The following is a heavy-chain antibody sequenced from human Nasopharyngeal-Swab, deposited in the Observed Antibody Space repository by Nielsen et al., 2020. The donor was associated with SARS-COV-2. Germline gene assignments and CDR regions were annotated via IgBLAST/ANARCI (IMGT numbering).Heavy chain of an antibody. J-gene: IGHJ6*02. V-gene: IGHV3-30*04. CDR3: AKAGGVAGEFYGMDV. Sequence: GESLKISCAASGFTFSSYAMHWVRQAPGKGLEWVAVISYDGSNKYYADSVKGRFTISRDNSKNTLYLQMNSLRAEDTALYYCAKAGGVAGEFYGMDVWGQGTTGTVSS. CDR2: ISYDGSNK. CDR1: GFTFSSYA. D-gene: IGHD2-8*02.